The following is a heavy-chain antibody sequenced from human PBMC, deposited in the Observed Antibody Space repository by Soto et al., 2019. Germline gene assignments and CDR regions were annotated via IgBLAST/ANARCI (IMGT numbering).Heavy chain of an antibody. CDR1: GFTFSSSA. J-gene: IGHJ5*01. CDR3: AKNTRYADYVRWFDS. CDR2: ITASGGRT. D-gene: IGHD4-17*01. Sequence: EVHLLESGGGLVQPGGSLRLSCAASGFTFSSSAMTWVRQAPGRGLEGVSGITASGGRTFYADSVKGRFTISSDIPRSTLYLQMNSLSAEDPAVYYCAKNTRYADYVRWFDSWGQGTLVTVSS. V-gene: IGHV3-23*01.